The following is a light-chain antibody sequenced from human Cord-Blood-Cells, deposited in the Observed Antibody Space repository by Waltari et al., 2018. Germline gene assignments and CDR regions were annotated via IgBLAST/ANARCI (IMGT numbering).Light chain of an antibody. V-gene: IGLV1-44*01. J-gene: IGLJ3*02. CDR3: AAWDDSLNGWV. CDR2: SNN. CDR1: SSHIGSTT. Sequence: QSVLTQPPSASGTPGQRVTISCSGSSSHIGSTTVNWYQQPPGTAPKLLIYSNNQRASGVPDRFSGSTSGTSASLAIRGLQAEDEADDYCAAWDDSLNGWVVGGGTKLTVL.